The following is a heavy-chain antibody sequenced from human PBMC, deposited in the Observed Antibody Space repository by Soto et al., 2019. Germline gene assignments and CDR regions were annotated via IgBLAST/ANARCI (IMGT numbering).Heavy chain of an antibody. CDR2: IKGDGSVT. CDR3: VIPTRSVRGMGV. CDR1: GFTFSNFW. D-gene: IGHD6-6*01. J-gene: IGHJ6*02. Sequence: GGSLRLSCAASGFTFSNFWMSWARQAPGKGLEWVANIKGDGSVTQYVASVEGRFTISRDNAKYSLYLQMNSLRVEDTALYYCVIPTRSVRGMGVWGQGTPVTVYS. V-gene: IGHV3-7*03.